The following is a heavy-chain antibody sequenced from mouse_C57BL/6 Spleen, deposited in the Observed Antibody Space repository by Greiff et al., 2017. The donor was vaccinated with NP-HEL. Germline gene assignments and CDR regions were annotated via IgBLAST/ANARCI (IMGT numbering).Heavy chain of an antibody. Sequence: VQLQQSGPELVKPGASVKMSCKASGYTFTDYNMHWVKQSHGKSLEWIGYINPNNGGTSYNQKFKGKATLTVNKSSSTAYMELRSLTSEDSAVYYCTGRSADGYFHFDVWGTGTTVTVSS. CDR1: GYTFTDYN. J-gene: IGHJ1*03. CDR3: TGRSADGYFHFDV. D-gene: IGHD2-3*01. V-gene: IGHV1-22*01. CDR2: INPNNGGT.